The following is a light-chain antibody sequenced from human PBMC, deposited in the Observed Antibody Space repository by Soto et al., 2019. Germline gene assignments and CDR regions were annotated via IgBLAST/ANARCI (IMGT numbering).Light chain of an antibody. J-gene: IGKJ1*01. CDR2: WAS. CDR1: QNLLYSSNNKNY. Sequence: DIVMTQSPDSLAVSLGERATINCKSSQNLLYSSNNKNYLAWYQQKPGHPPKLLMYWASTRDSGVSDRFSGSGSGTDFTLTISRLQAEDVAVYYCQQYYSTPRTFGHGSKVEIK. CDR3: QQYYSTPRT. V-gene: IGKV4-1*01.